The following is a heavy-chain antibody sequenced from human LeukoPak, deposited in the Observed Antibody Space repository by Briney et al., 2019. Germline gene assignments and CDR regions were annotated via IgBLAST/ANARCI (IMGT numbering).Heavy chain of an antibody. V-gene: IGHV4-34*10. CDR3: ARDRSNYGDI. D-gene: IGHD4-17*01. Sequence: SETLSLTCAVYGGSVSGYYWSWIRQSPGKGLEWIGETNQSGNTNYNPSLKSRITMSVDTSKNQFSLKLSSVTAADTAVYYCARDRSNYGDIWGQGTMVTVSS. CDR2: TNQSGNT. J-gene: IGHJ3*02. CDR1: GGSVSGYY.